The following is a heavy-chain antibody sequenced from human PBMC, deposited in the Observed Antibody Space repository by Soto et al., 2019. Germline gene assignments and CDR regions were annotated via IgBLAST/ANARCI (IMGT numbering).Heavy chain of an antibody. V-gene: IGHV3-7*04. D-gene: IGHD1-26*01. CDR1: GFSFRSDW. J-gene: IGHJ4*02. CDR2: TNQDGSEK. Sequence: EDQLVESGGGLVHPGGSLRLTCAVSGFSFRSDWMNWVRQAPGKGLEWVAHTNQDGSEKYYLDSVKGRFTIFRDNAKNSLYLQMTSLRVEDTAVYYCSGGVGDAIWGQGTLVTVSS. CDR3: SGGVGDAI.